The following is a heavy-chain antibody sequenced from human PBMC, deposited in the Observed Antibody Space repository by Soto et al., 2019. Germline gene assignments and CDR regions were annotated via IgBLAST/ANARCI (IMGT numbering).Heavy chain of an antibody. CDR1: GGSIRSYY. V-gene: IGHV4-59*08. CDR2: IYYSGST. CDR3: ARHRSGYNWTGYSYYGMDV. Sequence: SETVSLTCTVSGGSIRSYYWSWIRQPPGKGLEWIGYIYYSGSTNYNPSLKSRVTISVDTSKNQFSLKLSSVTAADTAVYYCARHRSGYNWTGYSYYGMDVWRQGSTVTIS. J-gene: IGHJ6*02. D-gene: IGHD5-12*01.